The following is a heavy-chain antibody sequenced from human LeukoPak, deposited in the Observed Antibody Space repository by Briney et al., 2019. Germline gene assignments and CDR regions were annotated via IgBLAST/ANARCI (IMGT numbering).Heavy chain of an antibody. CDR1: GYTFTSYG. CDR2: ISAYNGHI. CDR3: ARGPIYEILTGSHDY. Sequence: ASVKVSCKASGYTFTSYGISWVRQAPGQGLEGMGWISAYNGHIKYTEKFQGRVTMTTDTSTNTAYMDLRSLRSDDTAVYYCARGPIYEILTGSHDYWGQGTLVTVSS. D-gene: IGHD3-9*01. V-gene: IGHV1-18*01. J-gene: IGHJ4*02.